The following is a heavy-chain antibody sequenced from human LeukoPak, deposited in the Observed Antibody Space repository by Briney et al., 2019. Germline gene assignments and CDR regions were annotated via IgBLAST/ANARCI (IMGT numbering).Heavy chain of an antibody. CDR1: GFPFRNYA. CDR3: AKEFDSSGFFDC. J-gene: IGHJ4*02. Sequence: GGSLRLSCAASGFPFRNYAMTWVRQAPGKGLEWVSAISGSGTTTYLAASAKGRFTISRDNSKNTLYLQMNSLRAEDTAVYYCAKEFDSSGFFDCWGQGHLVTFST. D-gene: IGHD3-22*01. V-gene: IGHV3-23*01. CDR2: ISGSGTTT.